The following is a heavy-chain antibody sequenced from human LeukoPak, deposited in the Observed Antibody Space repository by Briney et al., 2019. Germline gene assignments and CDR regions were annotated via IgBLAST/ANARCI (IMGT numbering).Heavy chain of an antibody. Sequence: SETLSLTCTVSGGSISSSSYYWGWIRQPPGKGLEWIGSIYYSGSTYYNPSLKSRVTISVDTSKNQFSLKLSSVTAADTAVYYCARQSIPATTVDYWGQGTLVTVSS. J-gene: IGHJ4*02. V-gene: IGHV4-39*01. CDR3: ARQSIPATTVDY. D-gene: IGHD6-6*01. CDR2: IYYSGST. CDR1: GGSISSSSYY.